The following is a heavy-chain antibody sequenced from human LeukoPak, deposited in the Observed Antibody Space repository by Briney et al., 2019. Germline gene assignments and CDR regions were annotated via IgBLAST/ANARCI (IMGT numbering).Heavy chain of an antibody. CDR3: AAVAGYYYYAMDV. Sequence: GGSLRLSCAASGFTLSSYWMHWARQAPGKGLVWVSRINTDGSSTSYADSVKGRFTISRDNSKNTLYLQMNSLRAEDTAVYYCAAVAGYYYYAMDVWGQGTTVTVSS. CDR2: INTDGSST. D-gene: IGHD6-19*01. J-gene: IGHJ6*02. CDR1: GFTLSSYW. V-gene: IGHV3-74*01.